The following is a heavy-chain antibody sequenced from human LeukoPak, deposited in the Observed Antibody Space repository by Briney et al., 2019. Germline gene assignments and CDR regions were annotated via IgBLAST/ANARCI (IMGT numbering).Heavy chain of an antibody. J-gene: IGHJ3*01. D-gene: IGHD1-7*01. CDR2: IKQDGRET. CDR3: VREGILGTEDDAFDV. CDR1: GFTFSRHY. Sequence: GGSLRLSCAASGFTFSRHYMSWVRHGPGKGREWVANIKQDGRETFYVDSVKGRFTVSRDNAKNSLYLQMNSLRAGDTAVYYCVREGILGTEDDAFDVWGQGTMVTVSS. V-gene: IGHV3-7*01.